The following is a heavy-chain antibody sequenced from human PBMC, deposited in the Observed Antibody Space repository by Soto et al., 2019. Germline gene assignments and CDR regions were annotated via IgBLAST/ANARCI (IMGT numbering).Heavy chain of an antibody. Sequence: QVQLQQWGAGLLKPSETLSLTCAVYGGSFSGYYWSWIRQPPGKGLEWIGESNHSGSTNYNPSLKSRVTISVDTSKNEFSLKLSSVTAADTAVYYCARSGRPQLVRRNWFDPWGRGTLVTVSS. J-gene: IGHJ5*02. CDR3: ARSGRPQLVRRNWFDP. V-gene: IGHV4-34*01. CDR1: GGSFSGYY. CDR2: SNHSGST. D-gene: IGHD6-13*01.